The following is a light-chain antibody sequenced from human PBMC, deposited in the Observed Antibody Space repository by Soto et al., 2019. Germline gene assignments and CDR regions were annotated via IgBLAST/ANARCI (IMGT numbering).Light chain of an antibody. CDR3: SSYSTTNILV. V-gene: IGLV2-14*03. CDR2: DVN. J-gene: IGLJ1*01. CDR1: SSDVGTYEH. Sequence: QSALTQPASVSGSPGQSVTISCTGASSDVGTYEHVSWYQQHPGRAPKLILYDVNNRPSGVSNHFSGSKSGNTASLVISGLQANDEADYYCSSYSTTNILVFGSGTKVTVL.